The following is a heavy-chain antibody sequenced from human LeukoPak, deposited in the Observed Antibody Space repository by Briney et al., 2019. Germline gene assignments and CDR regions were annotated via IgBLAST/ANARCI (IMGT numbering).Heavy chain of an antibody. CDR1: GGSISSYY. D-gene: IGHD5-24*01. Sequence: PSETLSLTCTVSGGSISSYYWSWIRQPPGKGLEWIGYIYYSGSTNYNPSLKSRVTISVDTSKNQFSLKLSSVTAADTAVYYCARGGWLQLFDYWGQGTLVTVSS. CDR2: IYYSGST. V-gene: IGHV4-59*01. J-gene: IGHJ4*02. CDR3: ARGGWLQLFDY.